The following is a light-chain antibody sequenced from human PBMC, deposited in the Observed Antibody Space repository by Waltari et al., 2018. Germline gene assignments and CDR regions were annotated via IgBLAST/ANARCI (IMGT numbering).Light chain of an antibody. CDR2: DAS. CDR1: QSVSSN. Sequence: EIVLTQSPATLSLSPGERATLSCRASQSVSSNLAWYQQKPGQAPRLLIYDASNRATGIPARFSGSGSGTDFTLTISSLEPEDFALYYCQHRSNWPLTFGGGTTVEI. V-gene: IGKV3-11*01. CDR3: QHRSNWPLT. J-gene: IGKJ4*01.